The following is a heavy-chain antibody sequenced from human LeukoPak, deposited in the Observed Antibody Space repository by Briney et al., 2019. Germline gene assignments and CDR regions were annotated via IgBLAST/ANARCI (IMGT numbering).Heavy chain of an antibody. Sequence: GGSLRLSCAASGFTFRSYGMTWVRQAPGKGLEWVSAISGSGDSTHYADSVKGRFTTSRDNSRNTLYLQMNSLRAGDTAVYYCAKSFRSTSLDYWGQGTLVTVSS. V-gene: IGHV3-23*01. CDR1: GFTFRSYG. CDR2: ISGSGDST. J-gene: IGHJ4*02. CDR3: AKSFRSTSLDY. D-gene: IGHD2-2*01.